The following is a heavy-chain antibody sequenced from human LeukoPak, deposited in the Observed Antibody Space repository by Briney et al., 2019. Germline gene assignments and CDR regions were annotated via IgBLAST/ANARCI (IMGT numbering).Heavy chain of an antibody. CDR1: GFTFSSYS. CDR2: ISSSSSYV. D-gene: IGHD3-22*01. Sequence: GGSLRLSCAASGFTFSSYSMNWVRQAPGKGLEWVSSISSSSSYVYYADSVKGRFTISRDNAKNSLYLQMNSLRAEDTAVYYCASLSDSSEIVAFDIWGQGTMVTVSS. J-gene: IGHJ3*02. CDR3: ASLSDSSEIVAFDI. V-gene: IGHV3-21*01.